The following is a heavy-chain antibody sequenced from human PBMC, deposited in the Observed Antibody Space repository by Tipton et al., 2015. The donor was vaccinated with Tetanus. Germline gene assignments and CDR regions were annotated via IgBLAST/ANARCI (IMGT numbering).Heavy chain of an antibody. J-gene: IGHJ5*02. CDR3: ARGSLEWLLRGGFDP. Sequence: PLRLSCAASGFTFSSYSMNWVRQAPGKGLEWVSYISSSSSTIYYADSVKGRFTISRDNAKNSLYLQMDSLRDEDTAVYYCARGSLEWLLRGGFDPWGQGTLVTVSS. D-gene: IGHD3-3*01. CDR2: ISSSSSTI. CDR1: GFTFSSYS. V-gene: IGHV3-48*02.